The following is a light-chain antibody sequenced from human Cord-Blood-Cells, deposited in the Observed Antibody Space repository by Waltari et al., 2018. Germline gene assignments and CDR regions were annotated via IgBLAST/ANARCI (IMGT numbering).Light chain of an antibody. Sequence: IQMTHSPSTLSASVEDRVTITCRASQSISSWLAWYQQKPGKAPKLLIYKASSLESGVPSRFSGSGSGTEFTLTSSSLQPDDFATYYCQQYNSYSITFGQGTRLEIK. CDR1: QSISSW. V-gene: IGKV1-5*03. J-gene: IGKJ5*01. CDR3: QQYNSYSIT. CDR2: KAS.